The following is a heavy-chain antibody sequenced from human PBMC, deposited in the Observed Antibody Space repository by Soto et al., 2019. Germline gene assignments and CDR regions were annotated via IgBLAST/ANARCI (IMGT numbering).Heavy chain of an antibody. J-gene: IGHJ4*02. CDR1: GYSFTSYW. CDR3: ARHSYYYDSSGYFPFDY. CDR2: IYPGDSDT. D-gene: IGHD3-22*01. Sequence: PGESLKISCKGSGYSFTSYWIGWVRQMPGKGLEWMGIIYPGDSDTRYSPSFQGQVTISADKSISTAYLQWSSLKASDTAMYYCARHSYYYDSSGYFPFDYWGQGTLVTVSS. V-gene: IGHV5-51*01.